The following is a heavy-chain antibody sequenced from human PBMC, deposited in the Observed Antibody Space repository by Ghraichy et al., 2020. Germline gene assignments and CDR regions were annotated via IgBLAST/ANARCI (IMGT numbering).Heavy chain of an antibody. D-gene: IGHD5-18*01. CDR2: INHSGST. CDR1: GGSFSGYY. Sequence: SETLSLTCAVYGGSFSGYYWSWIRQPPGKGLEWIGEINHSGSTNYNPSLKSRVTISVDTSKNQFSLKLSSVTAADTAVYYCARGRDTATFDYWGQGTLVTVSS. V-gene: IGHV4-34*01. CDR3: ARGRDTATFDY. J-gene: IGHJ4*02.